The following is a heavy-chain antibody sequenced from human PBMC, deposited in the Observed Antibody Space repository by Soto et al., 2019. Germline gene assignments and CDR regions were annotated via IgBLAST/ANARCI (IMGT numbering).Heavy chain of an antibody. V-gene: IGHV5-51*01. Sequence: PGESLKISCKGSGYSFTSYWIGWVRQMPGKGLEWMGIIYPGDSDTRYSPSFQGQVTISADKSISTAYLQWSSLKASDTAMYYCARLGLVRATMVRGSWFDPWGQGTLVTVSS. J-gene: IGHJ5*02. CDR1: GYSFTSYW. D-gene: IGHD3-10*01. CDR3: ARLGLVRATMVRGSWFDP. CDR2: IYPGDSDT.